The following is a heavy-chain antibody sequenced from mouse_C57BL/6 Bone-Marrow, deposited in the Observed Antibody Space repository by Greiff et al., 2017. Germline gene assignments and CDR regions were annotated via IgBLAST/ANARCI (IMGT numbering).Heavy chain of an antibody. CDR1: GFTFTDYY. CDR2: IRNKANGYTT. J-gene: IGHJ4*01. CDR3: ARGGTTMDY. V-gene: IGHV7-3*01. Sequence: EVKLVESGGGLVQPGGSLSLSCAASGFTFTDYYMSWVRQPPGPALEWLGFIRNKANGYTTEYSASVKGRFTISRDNSQSTLYLQMNALTSEDSATYYCARGGTTMDYWGQGTSGTVSS. D-gene: IGHD1-1*01.